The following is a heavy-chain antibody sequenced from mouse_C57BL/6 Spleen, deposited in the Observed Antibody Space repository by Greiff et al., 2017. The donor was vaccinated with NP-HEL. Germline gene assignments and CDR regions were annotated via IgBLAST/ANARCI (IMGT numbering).Heavy chain of an antibody. V-gene: IGHV5-4*01. CDR3: ARDRDYGNYNYFDY. CDR2: ISDGGSYT. Sequence: EVKLQESGGGLVKPGGSLKLSCAASGFTFSSYAMSWVRQTPEKRLEWVATISDGGSYTYYPDNVKGRFTISRDNAKNNLYLQMSHLKSEDTAMYYCARDRDYGNYNYFDYWGQGTTLTVSS. D-gene: IGHD2-1*01. J-gene: IGHJ2*01. CDR1: GFTFSSYA.